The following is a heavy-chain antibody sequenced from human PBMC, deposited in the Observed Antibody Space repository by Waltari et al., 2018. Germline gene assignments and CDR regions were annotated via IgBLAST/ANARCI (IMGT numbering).Heavy chain of an antibody. Sequence: EVQLVESGGGLVQPGGSLRLSCAASGFTFSSYWMHWVRQAPGKGLVWVSRINSDGSSTSYADSVKGRFTISRDNAKNTLYLQMNSLRAEDTAVYYCARDHGYYYDSSGYYPLDYWGQGTLVTVSS. D-gene: IGHD3-22*01. CDR2: INSDGSST. J-gene: IGHJ4*02. V-gene: IGHV3-74*01. CDR1: GFTFSSYW. CDR3: ARDHGYYYDSSGYYPLDY.